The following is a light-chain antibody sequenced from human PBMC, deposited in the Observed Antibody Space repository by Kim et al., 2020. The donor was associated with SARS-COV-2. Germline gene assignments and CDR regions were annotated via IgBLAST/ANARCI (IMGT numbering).Light chain of an antibody. J-gene: IGKJ2*03. Sequence: SASVGDRVTITCRASQNIRGYLNWYQHKPGKAPKLLISAASSLHSGVPFRFSGSGSGTDFTLTINNLQPEDFATYYCQQTYGIPYSFGQGTKLEI. V-gene: IGKV1-39*01. CDR3: QQTYGIPYS. CDR2: AAS. CDR1: QNIRGY.